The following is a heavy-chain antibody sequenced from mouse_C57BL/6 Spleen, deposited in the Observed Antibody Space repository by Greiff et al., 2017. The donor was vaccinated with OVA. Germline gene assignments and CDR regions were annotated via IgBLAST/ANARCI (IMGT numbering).Heavy chain of an antibody. CDR2: IDPEDGDT. Sequence: VQLQQSGAELVRPGASVKLSCTASGFNIKDYYMHWVKQRPEQGLEWIGRIDPEDGDTESAPKFQGKATMTADTSSNQAYLQLSSLTSEDTAVYYCTPRGYYYGSGYDYARDYWGQGTSVTVAS. J-gene: IGHJ4*01. CDR1: GFNIKDYY. D-gene: IGHD1-1*01. CDR3: TPRGYYYGSGYDYARDY. V-gene: IGHV14-1*01.